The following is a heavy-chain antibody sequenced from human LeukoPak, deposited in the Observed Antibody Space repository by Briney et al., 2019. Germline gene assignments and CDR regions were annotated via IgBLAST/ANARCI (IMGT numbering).Heavy chain of an antibody. D-gene: IGHD6-13*01. Sequence: QPGGSLRLSCVASGFTFSSYGMHWVRQAPGKGLEWVAFIRYDGSNKYYADSVKGRFTISRDNSKNTLYLQMNSLRAEDTAVYYCAKFGRYSSSWFDYWGQGTLVTVSS. V-gene: IGHV3-30*02. J-gene: IGHJ4*02. CDR2: IRYDGSNK. CDR3: AKFGRYSSSWFDY. CDR1: GFTFSSYG.